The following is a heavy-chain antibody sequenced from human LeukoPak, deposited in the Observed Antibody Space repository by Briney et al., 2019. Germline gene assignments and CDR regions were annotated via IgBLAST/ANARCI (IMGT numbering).Heavy chain of an antibody. CDR3: ARDLGWLQLCF. Sequence: GGSLRLSCAASGFTLSSHSMNWVRQAPGKGLEWVSSISSSSSYIYYADSVKGRFTISRDNSKNTFYLSMNILRAEDTATYYCARDLGWLQLCFGGQGTLITVSS. J-gene: IGHJ4*02. D-gene: IGHD5-24*01. CDR2: ISSSSSYI. CDR1: GFTLSSHS. V-gene: IGHV3-21*04.